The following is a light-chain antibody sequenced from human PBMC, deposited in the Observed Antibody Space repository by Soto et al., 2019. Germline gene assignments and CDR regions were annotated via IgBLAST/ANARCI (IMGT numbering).Light chain of an antibody. V-gene: IGKV3-15*01. CDR1: QSVSSN. CDR3: QQYSKWHPIT. J-gene: IGKJ5*01. CDR2: GAS. Sequence: EILITQSPATLSVSPGERATLSCRTSQSVSSNLAWYQQKPGQAPRLLIYGASTRANGIPARFSGSGSGTEFTLTISSLQSEDFAFYYCQQYSKWHPITFGQGTRLEIK.